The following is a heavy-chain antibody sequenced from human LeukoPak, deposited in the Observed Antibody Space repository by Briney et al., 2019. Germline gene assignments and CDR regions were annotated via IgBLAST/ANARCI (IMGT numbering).Heavy chain of an antibody. D-gene: IGHD3-22*01. V-gene: IGHV4-59*08. Sequence: SETLSLTCTVSGGSINNYYWSWIRQPPGKGLEWIGYISYTGNTNYNPSLKSRVTISVDTSKNQFSLRLTSVTAADTAVYYCARWIYDSSGPYYYYYMDVWGKGTTVTVSS. J-gene: IGHJ6*03. CDR1: GGSINNYY. CDR3: ARWIYDSSGPYYYYYMDV. CDR2: ISYTGNT.